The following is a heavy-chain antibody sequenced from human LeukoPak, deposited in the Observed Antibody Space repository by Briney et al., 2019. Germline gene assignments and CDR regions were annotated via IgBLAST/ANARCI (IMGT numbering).Heavy chain of an antibody. CDR1: GFTFSSYS. V-gene: IGHV3-21*01. Sequence: RGSLRLSCAASGFTFSSYSMNWVRQAPGKGLEWVSSISSSSSYIYYADSVKGRFTISRDNAKNSLYLRMNSLRAEDTAVYYCASIAYSSSSGVDYWGQGTLVTVSS. J-gene: IGHJ4*02. CDR2: ISSSSSYI. CDR3: ASIAYSSSSGVDY. D-gene: IGHD6-6*01.